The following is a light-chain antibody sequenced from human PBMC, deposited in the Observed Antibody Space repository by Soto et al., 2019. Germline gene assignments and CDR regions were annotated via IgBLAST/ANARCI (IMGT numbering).Light chain of an antibody. CDR2: GAS. CDR1: QSVSSSY. J-gene: IGKJ4*01. V-gene: IGKV3-20*01. CDR3: QQYGSSPAVT. Sequence: EIVLTQSPGTLSLSPGERATLSCRASQSVSSSYLAWYQQKPGQAPRLLIYGASSRATGIPDRFSGSGSGTDFTLTIIRLQAEDFAVYYCQQYGSSPAVTFGGGTKVEIK.